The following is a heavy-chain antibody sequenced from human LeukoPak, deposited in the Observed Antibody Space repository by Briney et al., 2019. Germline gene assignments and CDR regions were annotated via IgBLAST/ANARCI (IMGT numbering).Heavy chain of an antibody. Sequence: SVKVSCKASGGTFSSYAISWVRQAPGQGLEWMGGIIPIFGTANYAQKFQGRVTITADESTSTAYMELSSLRSEDTAVYYCARVEYHRYYDYVWGSYRSKYYFDYWGQGTLVTVSS. D-gene: IGHD3-16*02. V-gene: IGHV1-69*01. J-gene: IGHJ4*02. CDR1: GGTFSSYA. CDR3: ARVEYHRYYDYVWGSYRSKYYFDY. CDR2: IIPIFGTA.